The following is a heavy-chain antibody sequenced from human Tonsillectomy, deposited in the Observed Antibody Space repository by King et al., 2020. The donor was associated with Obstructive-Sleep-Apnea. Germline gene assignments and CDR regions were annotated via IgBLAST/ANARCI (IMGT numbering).Heavy chain of an antibody. D-gene: IGHD3-9*01. CDR3: ARAVRYFDWLPTFDY. Sequence: QLVQSGAEVKKPGASVKVSCKASGYTFTNYYIHWVRQAPGQGLEWMGIINPNGGSTSYAEKFQGRVTMTRDTSTSTVYMDLSSLRSEDTAVYYWARAVRYFDWLPTFDYWGQGTLVTVSS. V-gene: IGHV1-46*01. J-gene: IGHJ4*02. CDR2: INPNGGST. CDR1: GYTFTNYY.